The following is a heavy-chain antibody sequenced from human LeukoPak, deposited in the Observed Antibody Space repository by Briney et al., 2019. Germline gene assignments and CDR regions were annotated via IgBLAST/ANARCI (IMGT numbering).Heavy chain of an antibody. J-gene: IGHJ4*02. V-gene: IGHV1-8*01. CDR3: ARGRPIDY. CDR1: GYTFSSYD. CDR2: MNPNSGNT. Sequence: ASVKVSCKASGYTFSSYDINWVRQATGQGLEWMGWMNPNSGNTGYAHKFQGRVTMTRSASISIAYMELSSLRSEDTAIYYCARGRPIDYWGQGTLVTVSS.